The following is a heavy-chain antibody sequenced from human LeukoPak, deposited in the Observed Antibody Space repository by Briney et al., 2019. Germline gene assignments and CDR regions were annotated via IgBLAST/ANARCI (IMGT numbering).Heavy chain of an antibody. V-gene: IGHV3-66*01. CDR1: GFTVSSNY. J-gene: IGHJ5*02. CDR3: ARETISSGWYGGNWFDP. Sequence: PGGSLRLSCAASGFTVSSNYMSWVRQAPGKGLEWVSVTYSGGSTYYADSVKGRFTISRDNSKNTLYLQMNSLRAEDTAVYYCARETISSGWYGGNWFDPWGQGTLVTVSS. CDR2: TYSGGST. D-gene: IGHD6-19*01.